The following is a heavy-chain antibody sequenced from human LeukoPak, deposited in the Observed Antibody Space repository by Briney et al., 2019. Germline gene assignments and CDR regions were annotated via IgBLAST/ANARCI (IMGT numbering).Heavy chain of an antibody. CDR2: INPNNGGT. CDR1: GYTFTDYY. Sequence: ASVKVSCKASGYTFTDYYMHWVRQAPGQGLEWMGWINPNNGGTNYAQKFQGRVTMTRATPISTAYMELSIVRSDDTAVYYCATTFDYGDFYWGQGTLVTVSS. CDR3: ATTFDYGDFY. J-gene: IGHJ4*02. V-gene: IGHV1-2*02. D-gene: IGHD4-17*01.